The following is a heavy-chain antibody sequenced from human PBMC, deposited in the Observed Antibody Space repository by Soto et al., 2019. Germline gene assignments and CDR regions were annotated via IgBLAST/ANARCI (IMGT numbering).Heavy chain of an antibody. CDR3: ARTPTYSVSWYYPIGY. D-gene: IGHD6-13*01. CDR2: INHRGGT. Sequence: SETLSLTCAVEGGSLNDNYWNWIRQSPGKGLEWIGEINHRGGTKYNPSLKSRVTISADTSKNQISLKLTSMTAADAAVYYCARTPTYSVSWYYPIGYWGQGTPVTVSS. CDR1: GGSLNDNY. J-gene: IGHJ4*02. V-gene: IGHV4-34*01.